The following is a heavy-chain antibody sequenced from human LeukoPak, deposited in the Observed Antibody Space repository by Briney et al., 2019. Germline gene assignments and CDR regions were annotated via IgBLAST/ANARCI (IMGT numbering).Heavy chain of an antibody. Sequence: LPLPCPPSGFTFLNYAIRWLRQAPGRELAGVSAISGSGGSTYYADSVKGRFTISRDNSKNTLYLQMNSLRAEDTAVYYCAKVYHLAVSAFDYWGQGTLVTVSS. D-gene: IGHD6-19*01. V-gene: IGHV3-23*01. CDR2: ISGSGGST. CDR1: GFTFLNYA. J-gene: IGHJ4*02. CDR3: AKVYHLAVSAFDY.